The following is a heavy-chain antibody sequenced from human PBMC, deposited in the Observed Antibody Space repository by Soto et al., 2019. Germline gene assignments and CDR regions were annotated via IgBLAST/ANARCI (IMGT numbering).Heavy chain of an antibody. CDR1: AGSVSGDTHY. D-gene: IGHD6-13*01. CDR2: IYNSGST. Sequence: QAQLQESGPGPVKPSETLSLTCTVSAGSVSGDTHYWRWIRQPPGKGLEWIGYIYNSGSTNYNPSLNSPVTISVDTSKDQFSLKLSSVTAAETAVYYFARGYRTSWYWFDLGGRGTLVTVST. CDR3: ARGYRTSWYWFDL. V-gene: IGHV4-61*01. J-gene: IGHJ2*01.